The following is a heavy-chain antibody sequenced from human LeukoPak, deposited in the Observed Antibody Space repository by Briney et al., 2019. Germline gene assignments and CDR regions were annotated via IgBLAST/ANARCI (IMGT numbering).Heavy chain of an antibody. V-gene: IGHV1-2*02. CDR2: INPHSGGT. Sequence: ASVKVSCKASGYTFTGYYMHWVRQAPGQGLEWMGWINPHSGGTNHAQKFQGRVTMTRDTSISTAYMELSRLRSDDTAVYYCARDRPLDADDYYGFYYFDYWGQGTLVTVS. CDR1: GYTFTGYY. J-gene: IGHJ4*02. D-gene: IGHD3-10*01. CDR3: ARDRPLDADDYYGFYYFDY.